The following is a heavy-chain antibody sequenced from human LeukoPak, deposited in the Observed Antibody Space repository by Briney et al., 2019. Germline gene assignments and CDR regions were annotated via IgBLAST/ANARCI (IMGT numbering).Heavy chain of an antibody. CDR3: ARTLYYYDSSGYYSDY. D-gene: IGHD3-22*01. CDR1: GFTFSSYW. CDR2: IKQDGSEK. Sequence: PGGSLRLSRAASGFTFSSYWMSWVRQAPGKGLEWVANIKQDGSEKYYVDSVKGRFTISRDNAKNSLYLQMNSLRAEDTAVYYCARTLYYYDSSGYYSDYWGQGTLVTVSS. V-gene: IGHV3-7*01. J-gene: IGHJ4*02.